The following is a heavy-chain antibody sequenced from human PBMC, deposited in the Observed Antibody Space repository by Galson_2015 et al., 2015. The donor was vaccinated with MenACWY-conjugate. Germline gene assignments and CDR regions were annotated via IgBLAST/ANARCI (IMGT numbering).Heavy chain of an antibody. J-gene: IGHJ4*02. D-gene: IGHD3-10*01. CDR3: ARGNYYVSGTYYKSANFDY. CDR1: GGSISINYW. CDR2: IYHSGST. Sequence: ETLSLTCAVSGGSISINYWWTWVRQPPGKGLEWIGEIYHSGSTNYNPSLKSRLTVSVDKSKNQFSLELSSVTAADTAVYYCARGNYYVSGTYYKSANFDYWGQGSLVTVSS. V-gene: IGHV4-4*02.